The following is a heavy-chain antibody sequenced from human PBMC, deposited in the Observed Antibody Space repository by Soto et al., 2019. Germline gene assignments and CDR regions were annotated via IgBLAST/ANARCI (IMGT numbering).Heavy chain of an antibody. V-gene: IGHV1-18*01. Sequence: QVQLVQSGDEVKKPGPSVKVSCKASGYIFVNYGIAWVRQAPGQGLEWMGWISPYTGNTHSATKVQGRLTMTTDTSSITAYLDLGSVTSDDTALYYCVMVDNYVTPTPQDVWGQGTTVTVSS. J-gene: IGHJ6*02. CDR2: ISPYTGNT. CDR3: VMVDNYVTPTPQDV. CDR1: GYIFVNYG. D-gene: IGHD3-16*01.